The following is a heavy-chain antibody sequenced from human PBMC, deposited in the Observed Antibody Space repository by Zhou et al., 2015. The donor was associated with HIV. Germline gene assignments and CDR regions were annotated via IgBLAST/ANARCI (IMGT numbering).Heavy chain of an antibody. CDR3: ARSGYPIFGVVHYYYMDV. D-gene: IGHD3-3*01. CDR1: GGTFSSYA. Sequence: QVQLVQSGAEVKKPGSSVKVSCKASGGTFSSYAISWVRQAPGQGLEWMGGIIPIFGTANYAQKFQGRVTITADESTSTAYMELSSLRSEDTAVYYCARSGYPIFGVVHYYYMDVWGKGTTVTVSS. J-gene: IGHJ6*03. CDR2: IIPIFGTA. V-gene: IGHV1-69*01.